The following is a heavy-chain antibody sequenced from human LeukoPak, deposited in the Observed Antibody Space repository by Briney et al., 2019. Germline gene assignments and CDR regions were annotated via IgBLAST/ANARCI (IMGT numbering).Heavy chain of an antibody. D-gene: IGHD3-10*01. Sequence: GGSLRLSCAASGFTFSSYAMSWVRQAPGKGLEWVSAISGSGGSTYYADSVKGRLTISRDNSKNTLHLQMNSLRAEDTAVYYCAKPWGMVRGVIMGEDYWGQGTLVTVSS. V-gene: IGHV3-23*01. CDR1: GFTFSSYA. CDR2: ISGSGGST. J-gene: IGHJ4*02. CDR3: AKPWGMVRGVIMGEDY.